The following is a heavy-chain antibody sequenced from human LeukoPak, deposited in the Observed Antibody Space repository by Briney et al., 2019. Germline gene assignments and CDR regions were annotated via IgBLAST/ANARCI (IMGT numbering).Heavy chain of an antibody. D-gene: IGHD3-22*01. CDR3: ARGCYYERSGYCPFDY. Sequence: GGSLRLSCAASGFTFSTYSMNWVRQAPGKGLEWVSYISSSISTMYYADSVEGRFTISRDNAKTSLYLQMNSLRDEDTAIYYCARGCYYERSGYCPFDYWGPGTLVTVSS. V-gene: IGHV3-48*02. J-gene: IGHJ4*02. CDR1: GFTFSTYS. CDR2: ISSSISTM.